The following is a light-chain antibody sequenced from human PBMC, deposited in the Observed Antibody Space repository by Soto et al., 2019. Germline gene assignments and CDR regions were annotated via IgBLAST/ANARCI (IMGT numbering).Light chain of an antibody. J-gene: IGKJ4*01. CDR2: GAS. V-gene: IGKV3-20*01. Sequence: EIVLTQSPGTLSLSPGERATLSCRASQSVSSSYLAWYQQKPGQAPRLLIYGASSRATGIPDRFSGRGSGTDFTLTISRLEPDDFAVYYWQQYGSSPLTCGGGTKVEIK. CDR3: QQYGSSPLT. CDR1: QSVSSSY.